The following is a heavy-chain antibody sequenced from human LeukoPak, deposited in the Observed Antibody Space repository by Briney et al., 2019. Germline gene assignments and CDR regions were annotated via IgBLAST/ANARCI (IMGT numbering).Heavy chain of an antibody. J-gene: IGHJ4*02. Sequence: GESLKISCKGSGYSFTSYWIGWVRQMPGKGLEWMGIIYPGDSDTRYSPSFQGQVTISADKSISTAYLQWSSLKASDTAMYYCARTTRITMVRGVINYFDYWGQGTLVTVSS. V-gene: IGHV5-51*01. CDR1: GYSFTSYW. CDR2: IYPGDSDT. D-gene: IGHD3-10*01. CDR3: ARTTRITMVRGVINYFDY.